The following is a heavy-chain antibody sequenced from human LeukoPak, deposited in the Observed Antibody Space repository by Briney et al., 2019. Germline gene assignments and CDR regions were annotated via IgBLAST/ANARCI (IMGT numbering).Heavy chain of an antibody. CDR3: ARAQRGGVRGVYYYYYYYMDV. CDR1: GFTFSSYW. V-gene: IGHV3-7*01. D-gene: IGHD3-10*01. J-gene: IGHJ6*03. Sequence: GGSLRLSCAASGFTFSSYWMSWVRQAPGKGLEWVANIKQDGSEKYYVDSVKGRFTISRDNAKNSLYLQMNSLRAEDTAVYYCARAQRGGVRGVYYYYYYYMDVWGKGTTVTISS. CDR2: IKQDGSEK.